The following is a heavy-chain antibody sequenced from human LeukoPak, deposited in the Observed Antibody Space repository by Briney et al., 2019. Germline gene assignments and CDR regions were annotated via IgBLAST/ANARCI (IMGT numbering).Heavy chain of an antibody. CDR1: GYIFSSYW. D-gene: IGHD3-22*01. CDR2: IYPGGSDT. Sequence: GGSLRISCKGSGYIFSSYWIGWARQMPGKGLEWMGIIYPGGSDTRYSPPFQGQVTISADKSISTAYVQWNSLRASDTAMYYCARHQYYYDTRAYYIDYWGQGTLVTVSS. V-gene: IGHV5-51*01. J-gene: IGHJ4*02. CDR3: ARHQYYYDTRAYYIDY.